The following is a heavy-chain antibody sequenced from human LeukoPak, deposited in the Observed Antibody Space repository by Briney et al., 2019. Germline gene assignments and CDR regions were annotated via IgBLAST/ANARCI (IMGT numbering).Heavy chain of an antibody. Sequence: GGSLRLSCAASGFTFSSYGMYWVRQAPGKGLEWVAFTTRDESEKLYVDSVKGRFTIARDNSMNTLYLQMHSLRAEDSGIYYCVKDVLFAVGDAVDIWGQGTMVAVS. CDR3: VKDVLFAVGDAVDI. D-gene: IGHD3-10*02. V-gene: IGHV3-30*19. J-gene: IGHJ3*02. CDR2: TTRDESEK. CDR1: GFTFSSYG.